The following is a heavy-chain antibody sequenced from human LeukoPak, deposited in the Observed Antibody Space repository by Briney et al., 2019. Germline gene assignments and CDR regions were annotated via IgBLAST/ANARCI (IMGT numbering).Heavy chain of an antibody. CDR1: GYIFTGYY. J-gene: IGHJ3*02. CDR3: ARTLFPYDAFDI. Sequence: ASVKVSCKASGYIFTGYYIHWVRQAPGQGLEWIGWINPNSGATNYAQKFQGRVTMTRDTSISTAYMELSSLRSDDTALYYCARTLFPYDAFDIWGQGTMVTVSS. D-gene: IGHD2/OR15-2a*01. V-gene: IGHV1-2*02. CDR2: INPNSGAT.